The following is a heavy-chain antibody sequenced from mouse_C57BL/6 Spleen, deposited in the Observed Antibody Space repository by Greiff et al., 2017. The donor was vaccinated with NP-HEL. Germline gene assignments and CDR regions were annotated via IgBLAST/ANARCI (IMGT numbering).Heavy chain of an antibody. CDR2: FYPGSGSI. V-gene: IGHV1-62-2*01. CDR1: GYTFTEYS. J-gene: IGHJ1*03. D-gene: IGHD2-4*01. Sequence: QVQLQQSGAELVKPGASVKLSCKASGYTFTEYSIHWVKQRSGQGLEWIGWFYPGSGSIKYNEKFKDKATLTADKSSSTVYMELSRLTSEDSAVYFCARHEGGYYDYPWYFGVWGTGTTVTVSS. CDR3: ARHEGGYYDYPWYFGV.